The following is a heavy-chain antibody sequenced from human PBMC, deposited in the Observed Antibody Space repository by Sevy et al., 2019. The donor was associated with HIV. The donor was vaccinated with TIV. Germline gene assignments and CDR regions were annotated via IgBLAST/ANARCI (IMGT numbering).Heavy chain of an antibody. V-gene: IGHV3-23*01. J-gene: IGHJ4*02. CDR2: ISGSGGST. CDR3: AKRTSNYXFDX. Sequence: GGSLRLSCAASGXTFSSYAMSWVRQAPGKGLEWVSAISGSGGSTYDADSVKGRFTISRDNSKNTLYLQMNSLRAEDTAVYYCAKRTSNYXFDXWGQGTLVTVSS. D-gene: IGHD4-4*01. CDR1: GXTFSSYA.